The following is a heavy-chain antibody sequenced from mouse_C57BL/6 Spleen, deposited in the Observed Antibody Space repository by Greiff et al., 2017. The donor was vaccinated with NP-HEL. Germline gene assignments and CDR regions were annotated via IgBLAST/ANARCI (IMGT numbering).Heavy chain of an antibody. Sequence: EVMLVESGAELVKPGASVKLSCTASGFNIKDYYMHWVKQRTEQGLEWIGRIDPEDGETKYAPKFQGKATITADTSSNTAYLQLSSLTSEDTAVYYCARSYYCGSSSPWFADWGQGTLVTVAA. CDR3: ARSYYCGSSSPWFAD. D-gene: IGHD1-1*01. J-gene: IGHJ3*01. V-gene: IGHV14-2*01. CDR2: IDPEDGET. CDR1: GFNIKDYY.